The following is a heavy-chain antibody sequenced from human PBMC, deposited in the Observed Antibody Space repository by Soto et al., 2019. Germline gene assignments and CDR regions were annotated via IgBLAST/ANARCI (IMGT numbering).Heavy chain of an antibody. CDR2: INPGGTTT. J-gene: IGHJ4*02. Sequence: EEQLVESGGGLVQPGGSLRLSCAASGFTFSSYWMHWVRQAPGKGLVWVSRINPGGTTTDYADSVKGRFTISRDNAKNTVYLQVNSLRGDDTAEYFCARVPIGKYGVWNYWGQGTLVTVSS. D-gene: IGHD2-8*01. CDR1: GFTFSSYW. V-gene: IGHV3-74*01. CDR3: ARVPIGKYGVWNY.